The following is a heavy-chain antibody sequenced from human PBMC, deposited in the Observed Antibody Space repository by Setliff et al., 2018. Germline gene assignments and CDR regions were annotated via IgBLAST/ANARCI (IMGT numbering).Heavy chain of an antibody. Sequence: GGSLRLSCSVSGITFKNAWMTWVRQAPGKGPEWVGRIESSREGATSDYGAPAKGRFTISRDDSKNMIYLQMNNLKTEDTGFYYCTTGPRDSRNYLNWFDPWGQGTLVTVSS. CDR3: TTGPRDSRNYLNWFDP. D-gene: IGHD4-4*01. V-gene: IGHV3-15*04. CDR2: IESSREGATS. CDR1: GITFKNAW. J-gene: IGHJ5*02.